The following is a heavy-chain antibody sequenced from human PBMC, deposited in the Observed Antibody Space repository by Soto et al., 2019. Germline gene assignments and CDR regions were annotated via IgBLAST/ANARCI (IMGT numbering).Heavy chain of an antibody. Sequence: QVQLVESGGGLVKPGGSLRLSCAASGFTFSDYYMSWIRQAPGKGLEWVSYISSSSSYTNYADSVKGRFTISRDNAKNSLYLQMRSLRPEDTAVYYCAHPRGYGVFDAVDIWGQGTMVTVSS. V-gene: IGHV3-11*05. D-gene: IGHD4-17*01. CDR2: ISSSSSYT. J-gene: IGHJ3*02. CDR3: AHPRGYGVFDAVDI. CDR1: GFTFSDYY.